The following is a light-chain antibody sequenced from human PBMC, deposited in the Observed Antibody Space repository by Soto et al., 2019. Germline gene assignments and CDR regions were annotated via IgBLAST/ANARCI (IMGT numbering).Light chain of an antibody. Sequence: QSVLTQPRSVSGSPRQSVTISCTGTSSDVGGYNYVSWYQQHPGKAPKLMIYDVSKRPSGVPDRFSGSKSGNTASLTISGLQAEDEAGYYCCSYAGSYTYVFGTGTKVTVL. J-gene: IGLJ1*01. CDR1: SSDVGGYNY. CDR2: DVS. V-gene: IGLV2-11*01. CDR3: CSYAGSYTYV.